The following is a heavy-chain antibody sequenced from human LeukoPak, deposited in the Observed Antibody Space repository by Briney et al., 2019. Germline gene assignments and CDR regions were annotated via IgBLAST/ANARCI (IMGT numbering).Heavy chain of an antibody. D-gene: IGHD3-16*01. J-gene: IGHJ4*02. CDR3: VRAQGDLGY. CDR2: ISGNSGST. Sequence: PGGSLRLSCAASGFTFSSYAMSWVRQAPGKGLEWVSGISGNSGSTYYADSVKGRFTISRDNSKNTLYMQMNSLRAEDTAVYYCVRAQGDLGYWGQGTLVTVSS. V-gene: IGHV3-23*01. CDR1: GFTFSSYA.